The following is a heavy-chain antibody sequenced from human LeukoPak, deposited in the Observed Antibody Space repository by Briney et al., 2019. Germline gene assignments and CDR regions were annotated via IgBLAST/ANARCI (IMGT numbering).Heavy chain of an antibody. Sequence: PSETLSLTCTVSGGSISSYYWSWIRQPPGKGLEWIGYIYYSGSTNYNPSLKSRVTISVDTSKNQFSLKLSSVTAADTAVCYCARASGPDYFDYWGQGTLVTVSS. J-gene: IGHJ4*02. CDR2: IYYSGST. CDR3: ARASGPDYFDY. D-gene: IGHD1-1*01. CDR1: GGSISSYY. V-gene: IGHV4-59*01.